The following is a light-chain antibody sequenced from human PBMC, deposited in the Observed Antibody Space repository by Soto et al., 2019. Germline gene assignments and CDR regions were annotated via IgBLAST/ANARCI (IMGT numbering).Light chain of an antibody. CDR1: SSDVGGYNY. V-gene: IGLV2-14*01. Sequence: QSVLTQPASVSGSPGQSITISCTGTSSDVGGYNYVSWYQQHPGKAPKLMIYDVSNRPSGDSNRSSGSKSGNTASLTISGFQAEDEADYYCSSYTSSSTLSVFGTGTKVTVL. CDR3: SSYTSSSTLSV. J-gene: IGLJ1*01. CDR2: DVS.